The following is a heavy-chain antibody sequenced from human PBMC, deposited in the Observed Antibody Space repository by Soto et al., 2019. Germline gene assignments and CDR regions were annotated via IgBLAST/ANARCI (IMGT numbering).Heavy chain of an antibody. D-gene: IGHD3-22*01. CDR3: ARGTYYYDSSGYLNWFDP. CDR2: ISAYNGNT. J-gene: IGHJ5*02. CDR1: GYTFTSYG. Sequence: QVQLVQSGAEVKKPGASVKVSCKASGYTFTSYGISWVRQAPGQGLEWMGWISAYNGNTNYAQKLQGRVTMTTDTATSTAYMELRSLRSDDTAVYYCARGTYYYDSSGYLNWFDPWGQGTLVTVSS. V-gene: IGHV1-18*04.